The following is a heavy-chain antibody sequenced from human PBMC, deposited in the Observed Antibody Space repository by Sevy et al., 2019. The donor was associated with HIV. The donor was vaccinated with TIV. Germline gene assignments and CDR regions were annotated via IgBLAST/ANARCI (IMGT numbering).Heavy chain of an antibody. CDR2: VSSDGEST. Sequence: GGSLRLSCSASRFTFSNYAMHWVRQAPGKGLQYVSAVSSDGESTYSADSVKGRFTISRDNSKNTLYLQMSGLRAEDTAVYYCVKGVATIGYYFYYGMDVRGQGTTVTVSS. D-gene: IGHD5-12*01. CDR3: VKGVATIGYYFYYGMDV. J-gene: IGHJ6*02. V-gene: IGHV3-64D*06. CDR1: RFTFSNYA.